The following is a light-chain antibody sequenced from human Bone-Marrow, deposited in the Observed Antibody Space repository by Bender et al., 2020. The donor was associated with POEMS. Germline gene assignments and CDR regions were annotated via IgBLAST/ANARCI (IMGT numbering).Light chain of an antibody. CDR1: SSDIGSYNL. CDR3: AAWEDSLNGWV. CDR2: EDN. V-gene: IGLV2-23*01. J-gene: IGLJ3*02. Sequence: QSALTQPASVSGSPGQSITISCTGTSSDIGSYNLVSWYQQPPGKAPKLIIYEDNKRPSGVSNRFSGSKSGSTASLTISGLQAEDEADYYCAAWEDSLNGWVFGGGTKLTVL.